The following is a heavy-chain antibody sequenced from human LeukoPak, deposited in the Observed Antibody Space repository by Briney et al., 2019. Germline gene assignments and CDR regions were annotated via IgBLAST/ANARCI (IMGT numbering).Heavy chain of an antibody. CDR2: IYYSGSS. D-gene: IGHD3-10*01. V-gene: IGHV4-39*01. J-gene: IGHJ4*02. CDR3: ASLRERRYYPRGCDY. CDR1: GGSISSSSYY. Sequence: SETLSLTCTVSGGSISSSSYYWGWIRQPPGKGLEWIGSIYYSGSSYYNPSLKSRVTISVDTSKNQFSLKLSSVTTADTAIYSRASLRERRYYPRGCDYWGQGTLVTVSS.